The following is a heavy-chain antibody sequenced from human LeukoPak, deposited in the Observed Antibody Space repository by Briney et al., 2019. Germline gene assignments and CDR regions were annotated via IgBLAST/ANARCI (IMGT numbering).Heavy chain of an antibody. CDR3: AKSGRRGYSYGHGFFDY. J-gene: IGHJ4*02. CDR1: GFTFDDYA. Sequence: GGSLRLSCAASGFTFDDYAMHCVRHAPGKGLEGVSGISWNSGSIGYADSVKGRFTISRDNAKNSLYLQMNSLRAEDTALYYCAKSGRRGYSYGHGFFDYWGQGTLVTVSS. D-gene: IGHD5-18*01. V-gene: IGHV3-9*01. CDR2: ISWNSGSI.